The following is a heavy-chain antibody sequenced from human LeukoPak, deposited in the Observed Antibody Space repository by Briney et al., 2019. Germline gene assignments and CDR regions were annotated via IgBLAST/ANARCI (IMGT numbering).Heavy chain of an antibody. Sequence: GGSLRLSCAASGFTFSDYYMSWIRQAPGKGLEWVSYISSSGSTIYYADSVKGRFTISRDNAKNSLYLQMNSLRAEDTAVYYCARVILLESSSWSTGWYNWFDPWGQGTLVTVSS. V-gene: IGHV3-11*01. D-gene: IGHD6-13*01. CDR3: ARVILLESSSWSTGWYNWFDP. CDR2: ISSSGSTI. J-gene: IGHJ5*02. CDR1: GFTFSDYY.